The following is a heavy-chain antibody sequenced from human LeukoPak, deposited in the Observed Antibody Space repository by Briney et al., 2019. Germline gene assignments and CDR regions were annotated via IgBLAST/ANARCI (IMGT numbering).Heavy chain of an antibody. V-gene: IGHV3-30*18. J-gene: IGHJ4*02. CDR1: GFTFSSYG. CDR3: AKNSDDYGDY. D-gene: IGHD2-21*01. CDR2: ISYDGSNK. Sequence: PGGSLRLSFAASGFTFSSYGMHWVRQAPGKGLEWVAVISYDGSNKYYADSVKGRFTISRDNSKNTLYLQMNSLRAEDTAVYYCAKNSDDYGDYWGQGTLVTVSS.